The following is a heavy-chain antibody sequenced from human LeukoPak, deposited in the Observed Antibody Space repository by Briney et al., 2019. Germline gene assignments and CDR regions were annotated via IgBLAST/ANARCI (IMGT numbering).Heavy chain of an antibody. D-gene: IGHD2-15*01. CDR3: ARTGSGGDLDI. CDR2: INGDGTST. V-gene: IGHV3-74*01. Sequence: GGSLRLSCAASGFTFSNHWLHWFRQAPGKGLVWVSRINGDGTSTIYADSVKGRFTISRDNAKSTVYLQMNSLRAEDTAVYYCARTGSGGDLDIWGQGTMVTVSS. CDR1: GFTFSNHW. J-gene: IGHJ3*02.